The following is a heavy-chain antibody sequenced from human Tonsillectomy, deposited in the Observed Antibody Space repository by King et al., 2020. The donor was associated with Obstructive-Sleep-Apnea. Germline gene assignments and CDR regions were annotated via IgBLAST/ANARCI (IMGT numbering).Heavy chain of an antibody. V-gene: IGHV3-30*04. CDR2: ISDDGIND. CDR3: AREVVKDSHNHDAFDI. Sequence: VQLVESGGGVVQPGRSLRLSCAASGFTFSIYAMHWVRQAPGKGLEWVAVISDDGINDYYADSVKGRFTISRDNSKNTLYLQMKSLRIEDTAIYYCAREVVKDSHNHDAFDIWGQGTMVTDSS. D-gene: IGHD5-24*01. CDR1: GFTFSIYA. J-gene: IGHJ3*02.